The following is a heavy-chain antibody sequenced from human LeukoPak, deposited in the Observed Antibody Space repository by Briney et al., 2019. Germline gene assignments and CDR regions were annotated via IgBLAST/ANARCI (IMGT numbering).Heavy chain of an antibody. CDR1: GFTFSNHA. Sequence: GGSLRLSCAASGFTFSNHAMSWVRQAPGKGLQWVSVISGGGRTTEYADTVKGRFTVSRDNSVNTLSLHMDSLRVEDTAIYYCAKNVVFTRYFDSWGQGTLVTVSS. J-gene: IGHJ4*02. D-gene: IGHD2-21*01. CDR3: AKNVVFTRYFDS. CDR2: ISGGGRTT. V-gene: IGHV3-23*01.